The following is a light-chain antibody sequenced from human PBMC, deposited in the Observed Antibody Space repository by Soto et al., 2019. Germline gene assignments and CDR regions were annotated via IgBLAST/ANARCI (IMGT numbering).Light chain of an antibody. CDR3: QKYNGAPPFT. CDR1: QGISNY. Sequence: DIQMTQSPSSLSASVGDRVTITCRASQGISNYLAWYQQKPGKVPKLLMYAASTLHSGVPSRFSGSGSGTDFSLLINGLQPEDFATYYCQKYNGAPPFTFGPGTRVEIK. J-gene: IGKJ3*01. CDR2: AAS. V-gene: IGKV1-27*01.